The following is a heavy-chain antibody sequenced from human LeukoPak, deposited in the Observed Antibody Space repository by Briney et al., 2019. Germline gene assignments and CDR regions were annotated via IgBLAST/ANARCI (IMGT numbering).Heavy chain of an antibody. V-gene: IGHV6-1*01. D-gene: IGHD3-3*01. Sequence: SQTLSLTCAISGDSFSSNSAAWNWIRQSPSRGLEWLGRTYYRSKWYNDYAVSVKSRITINPDTSKNQFSLQLNSVTPEDTAVYYCARSLDIYYDFWSGYYPVGGYFDYWGQGTLVTVSS. CDR3: ARSLDIYYDFWSGYYPVGGYFDY. CDR1: GDSFSSNSAA. J-gene: IGHJ4*02. CDR2: TYYRSKWYN.